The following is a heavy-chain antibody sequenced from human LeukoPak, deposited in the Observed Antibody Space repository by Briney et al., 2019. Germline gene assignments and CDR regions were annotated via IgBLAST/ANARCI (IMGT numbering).Heavy chain of an antibody. CDR3: TRYLLASYGMDV. CDR2: INTDGSST. D-gene: IGHD2-15*01. J-gene: IGHJ6*02. CDR1: GFTFRTYW. V-gene: IGHV3-74*01. Sequence: GGSLRLSCAASGFTFRTYWMHWVRQVPGKGLVWISRINTDGSSTSHADSVKGRFTISRDNAQNTLYLQMNSLRPEVTAVYYCTRYLLASYGMDVWGQGTTVTVSS.